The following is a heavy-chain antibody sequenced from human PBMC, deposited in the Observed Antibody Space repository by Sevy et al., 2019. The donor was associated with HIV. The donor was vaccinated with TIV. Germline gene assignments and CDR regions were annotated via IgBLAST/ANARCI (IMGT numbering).Heavy chain of an antibody. CDR1: GFTFSSYS. J-gene: IGHJ4*02. Sequence: GESLKISCTASGFTFSSYSMNWVRQAPGKGLEWVSSISSSSSYIYYADSVKGRFTISRDNAKNSLYLQMNSLRAEDTAVYYCARGGYSYGFIDYWGQGTLVTVSS. D-gene: IGHD5-18*01. CDR3: ARGGYSYGFIDY. CDR2: ISSSSSYI. V-gene: IGHV3-21*01.